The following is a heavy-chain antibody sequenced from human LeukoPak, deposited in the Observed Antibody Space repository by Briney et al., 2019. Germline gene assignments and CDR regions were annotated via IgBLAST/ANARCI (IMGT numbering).Heavy chain of an antibody. Sequence: PSETLSLTCAVYGGSFSGYYWSWIRQPPGKGLEWIGEINHSGSTNYNPSLKSRVTISVDTSKNQFSLKLSSVTAADTAVYYCASGRSYYYDSSGYSRPFDYWGQGTLVTASS. J-gene: IGHJ4*02. D-gene: IGHD3-22*01. CDR2: INHSGST. CDR1: GGSFSGYY. CDR3: ASGRSYYYDSSGYSRPFDY. V-gene: IGHV4-34*01.